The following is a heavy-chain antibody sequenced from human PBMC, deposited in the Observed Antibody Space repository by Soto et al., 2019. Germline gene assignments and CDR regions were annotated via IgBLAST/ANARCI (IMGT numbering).Heavy chain of an antibody. CDR2: INPKFGST. J-gene: IGHJ4*02. Sequence: ASVKVSCKASGDTFTANYIHWVRQAPGQGFEWMGGINPKFGSTNYPQKFQGRVTITRDKSTSTVYMTLSSLTSEDTAEYYCARARATRGGSYGFDYWGQGTLVTVSS. CDR1: GDTFTANY. CDR3: ARARATRGGSYGFDY. V-gene: IGHV1-2*02. D-gene: IGHD2-15*01.